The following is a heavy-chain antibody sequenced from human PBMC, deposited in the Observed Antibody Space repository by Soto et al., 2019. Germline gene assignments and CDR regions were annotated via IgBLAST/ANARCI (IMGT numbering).Heavy chain of an antibody. V-gene: IGHV1-69*13. Sequence: SVKVSCKASGGTFSSYAISWVRQAPGQGLEWMGGIIPIFGTANYAQKFQGRVTITADESTSTAYMELSSLRSEDTAVYYCANLAVAGSSSFDYWGQGTLVTVSS. D-gene: IGHD6-19*01. CDR3: ANLAVAGSSSFDY. J-gene: IGHJ4*02. CDR1: GGTFSSYA. CDR2: IIPIFGTA.